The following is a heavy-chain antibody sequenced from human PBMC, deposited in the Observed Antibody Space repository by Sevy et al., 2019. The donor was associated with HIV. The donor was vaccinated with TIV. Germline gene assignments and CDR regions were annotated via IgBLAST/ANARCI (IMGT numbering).Heavy chain of an antibody. V-gene: IGHV3-23*01. D-gene: IGHD6-19*01. CDR3: ARESIAVAGIGYYFDS. Sequence: GGSLRLSCAASEFTFSSYAMSWVRQAPGKGLEWVSSVSGSGRYTYYADSVEGRFTISRDNAKTTLYLQMNSLRAEDTEVYYCARESIAVAGIGYYFDSWGQGTLVTVSS. CDR1: EFTFSSYA. J-gene: IGHJ4*02. CDR2: VSGSGRYT.